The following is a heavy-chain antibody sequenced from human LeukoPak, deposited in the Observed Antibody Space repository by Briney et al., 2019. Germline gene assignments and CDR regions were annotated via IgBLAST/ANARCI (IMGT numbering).Heavy chain of an antibody. Sequence: PGGSLRVSCAASAFTFSNYAMSGVRQAPGRGLEWVSAISASGGSTFYADSVDGRFTLSRDNSKHTLYLQMSSVRPEETALYFCANTRGGSGYYLTWGQGTLVTVSS. CDR3: ANTRGGSGYYLT. J-gene: IGHJ5*02. CDR2: ISASGGST. D-gene: IGHD3-3*01. V-gene: IGHV3-23*01. CDR1: AFTFSNYA.